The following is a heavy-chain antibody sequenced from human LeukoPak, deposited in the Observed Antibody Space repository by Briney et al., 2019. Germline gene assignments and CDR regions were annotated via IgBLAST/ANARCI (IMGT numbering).Heavy chain of an antibody. CDR1: GGSVTSSSYY. Sequence: SETLSLTCTVSGGSVTSSSYYWGWIRQPPGKGLEWIGSMYYSGSTYYNPSLKSRVTTSVDTSKNQVSLKLSSVTAADTAVYYCARGGPRYDILTGYRHWYFDLWGRGTLVTVSS. D-gene: IGHD3-9*01. CDR2: MYYSGST. V-gene: IGHV4-39*07. CDR3: ARGGPRYDILTGYRHWYFDL. J-gene: IGHJ2*01.